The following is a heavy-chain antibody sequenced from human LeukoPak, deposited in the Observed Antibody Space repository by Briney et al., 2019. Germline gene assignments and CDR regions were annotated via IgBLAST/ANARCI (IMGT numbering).Heavy chain of an antibody. CDR2: IYYRRTT. V-gene: IGHV4-38-2*02. Sequence: SETLSLTCTVSGYSISSGYDWGWIRQPPGKGLEWIGSIYYRRTTYYNPSLKSRVTISINTSENQFSLRLSSMTAADTAVYYCAGCSGASCYYITSPLYFDYWGQGTLVTVSS. CDR3: AGCSGASCYYITSPLYFDY. CDR1: GYSISSGYD. J-gene: IGHJ4*02. D-gene: IGHD2-15*01.